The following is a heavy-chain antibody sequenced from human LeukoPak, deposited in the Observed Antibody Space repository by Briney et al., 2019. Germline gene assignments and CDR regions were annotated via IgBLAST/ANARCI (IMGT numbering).Heavy chain of an antibody. Sequence: ASVKVSCKASGYTFTGYHMHWVRQAPGQGLEWMGWINPNSGNTGYAQKFQGRVTMTRNTSISTAYMELSSLRSEDTAVYYCARRYSSGWLHYYYYGMDVWGQGTTVTVSS. CDR1: GYTFTGYH. D-gene: IGHD6-19*01. CDR3: ARRYSSGWLHYYYYGMDV. CDR2: INPNSGNT. J-gene: IGHJ6*02. V-gene: IGHV1-8*02.